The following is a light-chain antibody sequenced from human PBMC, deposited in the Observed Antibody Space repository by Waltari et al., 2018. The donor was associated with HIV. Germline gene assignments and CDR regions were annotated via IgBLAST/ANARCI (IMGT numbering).Light chain of an antibody. CDR2: DTT. CDR1: TGVVTSVQW. V-gene: IGLV7-46*01. CDR3: SLSFGGAAV. J-gene: IGLJ2*01. Sequence: QAVVTQEPSLTVSPGGTFTLTLGSSTGVVTSVQWPYWFQQKPVQAPRPLIYDTTNKHSWTPALFSGSLLGGKAVLTLSGAQPEDEADYYCSLSFGGAAVFGGGTHVTVL.